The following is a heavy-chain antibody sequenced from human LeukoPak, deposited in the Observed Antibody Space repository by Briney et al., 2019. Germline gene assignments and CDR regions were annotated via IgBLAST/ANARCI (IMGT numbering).Heavy chain of an antibody. CDR3: ARTAAHYYYYYYMDV. V-gene: IGHV4-39*07. D-gene: IGHD2-2*01. Sequence: SDTLSLACTVSGGSISSSSYYWGWIRQPPGKGLEWIGSIYYSGSTYYNPSLKSRVTISVDTSKNQFSLKLSSVTAADTAVYYCARTAAHYYYYYYMDVWGKGTTVTVSS. J-gene: IGHJ6*03. CDR2: IYYSGST. CDR1: GGSISSSSYY.